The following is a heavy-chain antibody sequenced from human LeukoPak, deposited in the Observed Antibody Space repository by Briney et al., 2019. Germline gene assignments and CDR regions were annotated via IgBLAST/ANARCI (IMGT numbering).Heavy chain of an antibody. J-gene: IGHJ4*02. CDR2: ISGSCSST. CDR1: GFTFSSYA. D-gene: IGHD3-22*01. V-gene: IGHV3-23*01. CDR3: AKSKFPYDSDGWHGYFDF. Sequence: GGSLRLSCAASGFTFSSYAMSWVRQAPGKGLEWVSSISGSCSSTYYADSVKGRFTISRDNSKNTLFMQMNSLRADDTAVYYCAKSKFPYDSDGWHGYFDFWGQGTLVTVSS.